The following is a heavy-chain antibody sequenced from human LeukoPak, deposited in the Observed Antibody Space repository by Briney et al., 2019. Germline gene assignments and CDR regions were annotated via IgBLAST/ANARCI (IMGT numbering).Heavy chain of an antibody. D-gene: IGHD5-24*01. CDR3: ARDRGHYYYYMDV. CDR2: IYYSGST. CDR1: GGSFSGYY. Sequence: SETLSLTCAVYGGSFSGYYWSWIRQPPGKGLEWIGYIYYSGSTNYNPSLKSRVTISVDTSKNQFSLKLSSVTAADTAVYYCARDRGHYYYYMDVWGKGTTVTVSS. V-gene: IGHV4-59*01. J-gene: IGHJ6*03.